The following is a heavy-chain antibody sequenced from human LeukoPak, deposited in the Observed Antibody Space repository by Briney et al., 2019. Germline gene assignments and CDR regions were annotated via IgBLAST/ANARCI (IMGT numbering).Heavy chain of an antibody. Sequence: ASVKVSCKASVYTFPSYDINWVRQASGQGLEWMGWMYPNSGNTGYAQKFQGRVTITRNTSISTAYMELNSLRSEDTAVYYCARVFTAARGLENWFDPWGQGTLVTVSS. CDR2: MYPNSGNT. CDR3: ARVFTAARGLENWFDP. CDR1: VYTFPSYD. D-gene: IGHD6-6*01. V-gene: IGHV1-8*03. J-gene: IGHJ5*02.